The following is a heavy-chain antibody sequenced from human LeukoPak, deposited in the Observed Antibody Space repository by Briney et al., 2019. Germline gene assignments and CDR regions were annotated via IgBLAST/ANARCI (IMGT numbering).Heavy chain of an antibody. V-gene: IGHV4-59*01. Sequence: SETLSLTCTVSGGSISSYYWSWIRQPPGKGLEWIGYIYYSGSANYNPSLKSRVTISVDTSKNQFSLKLSSVTAADTAVYYCARLARRWFVWGNLDAFDIWGQGTMVTVSS. CDR3: ARLARRWFVWGNLDAFDI. CDR2: IYYSGSA. CDR1: GGSISSYY. J-gene: IGHJ3*02. D-gene: IGHD3-16*01.